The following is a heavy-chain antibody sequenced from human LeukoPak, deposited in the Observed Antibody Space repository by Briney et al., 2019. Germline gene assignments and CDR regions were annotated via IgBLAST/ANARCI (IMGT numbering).Heavy chain of an antibody. CDR1: GFTFSNYA. J-gene: IGHJ3*01. Sequence: GGSLRLSCAASGFTFSNYAMSWVRQAPGKGLEWVSAISGSGGSTYYADSVKGRFTISRDNFNHTLSLQMNSLRVEDTAIYYCVKDIQLSTWGLGTMVTVSS. CDR3: VKDIQLST. CDR2: ISGSGGST. D-gene: IGHD5-24*01. V-gene: IGHV3-23*01.